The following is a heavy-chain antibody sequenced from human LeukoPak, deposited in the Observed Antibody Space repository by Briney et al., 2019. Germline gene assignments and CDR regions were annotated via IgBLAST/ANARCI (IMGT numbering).Heavy chain of an antibody. D-gene: IGHD2-2*02. J-gene: IGHJ3*02. Sequence: PSQTLSLTCTVSGGSISSYYWSWIRQPAGKGLEWIGRIYTSGSTNYNPSLKSRVTISVDTSKNQFSLKLSSVTAADTAVYYCARVGGVPAAIGAFDIWGQGTMVTVSS. CDR2: IYTSGST. CDR3: ARVGGVPAAIGAFDI. CDR1: GGSISSYY. V-gene: IGHV4-4*07.